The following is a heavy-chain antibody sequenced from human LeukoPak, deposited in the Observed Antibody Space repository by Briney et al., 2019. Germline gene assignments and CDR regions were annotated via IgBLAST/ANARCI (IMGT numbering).Heavy chain of an antibody. Sequence: SETLSLTCTVSGGPISSGSYYWSWIRQPAGKGLEWIGRIYTRGSTNYNPSLKSRVTISVDTSKSQFSLKLSSVTAADTAVYYCAREVPYTLEVDYWGQGTLVTVSS. CDR1: GGPISSGSYY. CDR3: AREVPYTLEVDY. J-gene: IGHJ4*02. D-gene: IGHD5-18*01. V-gene: IGHV4-61*02. CDR2: IYTRGST.